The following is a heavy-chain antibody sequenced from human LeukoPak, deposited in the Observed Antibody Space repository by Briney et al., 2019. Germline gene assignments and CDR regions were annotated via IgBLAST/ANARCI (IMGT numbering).Heavy chain of an antibody. V-gene: IGHV3-64*01. CDR3: ARTSGSSGWYRDSYDY. Sequence: GGSLRPSCAASGFTFSSYAMHWVRQAPGKGLEYVSAISSNGGSTYYANSVKGRFTISRDNSKNTLYLQMGSLRAEDMAVYYCARTSGSSGWYRDSYDYWGQGTLVTVSS. D-gene: IGHD6-19*01. CDR1: GFTFSSYA. CDR2: ISSNGGST. J-gene: IGHJ4*02.